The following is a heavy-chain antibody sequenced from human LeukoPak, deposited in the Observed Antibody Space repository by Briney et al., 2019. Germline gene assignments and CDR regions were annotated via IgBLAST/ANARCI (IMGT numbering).Heavy chain of an antibody. CDR3: AKGPWYFDL. CDR1: GSTFSNYA. CDR2: ITGSGGST. Sequence: SGGSLRLSCAASGSTFSNYAMSWVRQAPGKGLGWVSAITGSGGSTYYADSVKGRFTISRDNSKNTLYLQMNSLRAEDTAVYYCAKGPWYFDLWGRGTLVTVSS. V-gene: IGHV3-23*01. J-gene: IGHJ2*01.